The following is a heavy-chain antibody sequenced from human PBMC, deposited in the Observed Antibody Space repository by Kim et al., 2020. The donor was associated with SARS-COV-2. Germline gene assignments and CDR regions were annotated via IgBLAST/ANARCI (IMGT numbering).Heavy chain of an antibody. J-gene: IGHJ5*01. D-gene: IGHD3-3*01. CDR1: GGSISTNNYY. V-gene: IGHV4-39*01. CDR3: ARQGYYSTTWFDP. Sequence: SETLSLTCTVSGGSISTNNYYWGCIRPSPGKGLEWIANNYYSGISYYNPSLQSRVTISIARSNNQFSLKLASVTAADSAVYYCARQGYYSTTWFDPWGQG. CDR2: NYYSGIS.